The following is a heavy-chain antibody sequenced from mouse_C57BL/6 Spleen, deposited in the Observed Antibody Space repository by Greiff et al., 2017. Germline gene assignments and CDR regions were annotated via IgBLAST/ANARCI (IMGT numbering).Heavy chain of an antibody. CDR1: GYTFTDYE. CDR3: TRSGSMVTTNYFDY. D-gene: IGHD2-2*01. Sequence: VQLQQSGAELVRPGASVTLSCKASGYTFTDYEMHWVKQTPVHGLEWIGAIDPETGGTAYNQKFKGKAILTADKSSSTAYMELRSLTSEDSAVYYCTRSGSMVTTNYFDYWGQGTTLTVSS. CDR2: IDPETGGT. V-gene: IGHV1-15*01. J-gene: IGHJ2*01.